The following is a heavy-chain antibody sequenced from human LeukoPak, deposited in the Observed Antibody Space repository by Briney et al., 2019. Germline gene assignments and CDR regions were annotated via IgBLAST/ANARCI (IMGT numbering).Heavy chain of an antibody. CDR3: ARAKDSSSGGNFDY. J-gene: IGHJ4*02. CDR2: IIPIFGTA. CDR1: GGTLSSYA. D-gene: IGHD6-6*01. Sequence: ASVKVSCKASGGTLSSYAISWVRQAPGQGLEWMGGIIPIFGTANYAQKFQGRVTITADKSTSTAYMELSSLRSEHTAVYYRARAKDSSSGGNFDYWGQGTLVTVSS. V-gene: IGHV1-69*06.